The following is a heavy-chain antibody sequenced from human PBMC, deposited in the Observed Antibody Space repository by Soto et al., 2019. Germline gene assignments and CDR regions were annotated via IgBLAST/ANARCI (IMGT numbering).Heavy chain of an antibody. J-gene: IGHJ2*01. CDR1: GGSISSGGYY. D-gene: IGHD6-19*01. CDR2: IYYSGST. CDR3: ARGIYSSGWYSWYFDL. Sequence: QVQLQESGPGLVKPSQTLSLTCTVSGGSISSGGYYWSWIRQHPGKGLEWIGYIYYSGSTYYNPSLKSRVTTSVDTSKNQFSLKLSSVTAADTAVYYCARGIYSSGWYSWYFDLWGRGTLVTVSS. V-gene: IGHV4-31*03.